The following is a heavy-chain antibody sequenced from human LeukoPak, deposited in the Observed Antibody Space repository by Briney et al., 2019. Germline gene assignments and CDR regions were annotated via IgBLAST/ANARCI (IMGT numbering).Heavy chain of an antibody. CDR1: GFTFSSYG. D-gene: IGHD1-26*01. Sequence: GSLRLSCAASGFTFSSYGMHWVRQAPGKGLEWVAVIWYDGSNKYYADSVKGRFTISRDNSKNTLYLQMNSLRAEDTAVYYCAKESGSYYAFDYWGQGTLVTVSS. CDR2: IWYDGSNK. CDR3: AKESGSYYAFDY. V-gene: IGHV3-33*06. J-gene: IGHJ4*02.